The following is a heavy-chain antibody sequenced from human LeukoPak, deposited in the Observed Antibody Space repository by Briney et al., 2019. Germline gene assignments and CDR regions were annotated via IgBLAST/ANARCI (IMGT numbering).Heavy chain of an antibody. D-gene: IGHD3-22*01. CDR3: ATYYYDSSAHGY. J-gene: IGHJ4*02. V-gene: IGHV3-20*04. CDR2: INWNGASI. Sequence: PGGSLRLSCAASGFTFDDYGMSWVRQAPGKGLEWVAGINWNGASIGYADSVKGRFTISRDNSKNTLYLQMNSLRAEDTAVYYCATYYYDSSAHGYWGQGTLVTVSS. CDR1: GFTFDDYG.